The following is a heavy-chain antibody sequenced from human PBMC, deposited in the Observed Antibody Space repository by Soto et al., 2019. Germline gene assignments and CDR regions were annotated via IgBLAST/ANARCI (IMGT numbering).Heavy chain of an antibody. Sequence: SETLSLTCSVSGGSVSDKTYYWSWIRQPPGKRLEWIGYVYYSGTTNYNPSLKSRVTISVDLSKNRFSLRLSSVTTADTALYYCARTTAVTNVLRSRYFFDYWGQGTLVTVSS. CDR3: ARTTAVTNVLRSRYFFDY. CDR1: GGSVSDKTYY. D-gene: IGHD2-8*01. J-gene: IGHJ4*02. CDR2: VYYSGTT. V-gene: IGHV4-61*01.